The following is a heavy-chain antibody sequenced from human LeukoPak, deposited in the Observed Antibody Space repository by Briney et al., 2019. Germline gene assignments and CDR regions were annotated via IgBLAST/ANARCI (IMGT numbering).Heavy chain of an antibody. CDR1: GYTFTSYA. V-gene: IGHV1-18*01. J-gene: IGHJ4*02. CDR3: ARGSAAMYFDY. D-gene: IGHD2-2*01. CDR2: ISAYNGNT. Sequence: ASVKVSCKASGYTFTSYAMNWVRQASGQGLEWMGWISAYNGNTNYAQKLQGRVTMTTDTSTSTAYMELRSLRSDDTAVYYCARGSAAMYFDYWGQGTLVTVSS.